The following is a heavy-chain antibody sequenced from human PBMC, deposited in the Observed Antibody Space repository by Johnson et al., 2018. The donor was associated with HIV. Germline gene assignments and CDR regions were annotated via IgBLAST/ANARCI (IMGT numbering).Heavy chain of an antibody. V-gene: IGHV3-30*02. CDR1: GFTVSNNY. CDR3: AKSDSGYDAFDI. D-gene: IGHD5-12*01. Sequence: QVQLMESGGGVVQPGGSLRLSCAASGFTVSNNYLGWVRQAPGKGLEWVAFTRYDGSNKHYVDSVKGRFTISRDNSKNTLYLQMNSLLPEDTAVYYCAKSDSGYDAFDIWGQGTMVTVSS. CDR2: TRYDGSNK. J-gene: IGHJ3*02.